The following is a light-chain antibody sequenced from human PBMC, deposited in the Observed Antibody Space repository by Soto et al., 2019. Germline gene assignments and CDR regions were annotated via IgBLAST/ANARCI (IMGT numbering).Light chain of an antibody. V-gene: IGLV1-51*01. Sequence: THPAPITATPGQKVTHFCSGSSTNIGRNPVSWYQQRPGTAPKLLIYDDNKRPSGIPDRFSGSKSGTSATLGITGFQTGDEADYYCGSWDSSRSAYVFGTGSKVTGL. J-gene: IGLJ1*01. CDR1: STNIGRNP. CDR3: GSWDSSRSAYV. CDR2: DDN.